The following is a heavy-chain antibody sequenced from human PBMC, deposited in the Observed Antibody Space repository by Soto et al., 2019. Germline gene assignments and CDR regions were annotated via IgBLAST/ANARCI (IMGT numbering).Heavy chain of an antibody. CDR3: ARDHIAVAGKGVD. D-gene: IGHD6-19*01. V-gene: IGHV1-69*01. Sequence: QVQLVQSGAEVKKPGSSVKVSCKASGGTFSSYAISWVRQAPGQGLEWMGGIIPIFGTANYAQKFQGRVTITADETTSTAYMELSSLSSEEKAVYYCARDHIAVAGKGVDWGQGTLVTVSS. CDR2: IIPIFGTA. J-gene: IGHJ4*02. CDR1: GGTFSSYA.